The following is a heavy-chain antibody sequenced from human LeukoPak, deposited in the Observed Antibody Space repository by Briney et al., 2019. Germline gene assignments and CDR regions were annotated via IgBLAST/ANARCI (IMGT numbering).Heavy chain of an antibody. Sequence: SETLSLTCTVSGGSISSSSYYWGWIRQPPGKGLEWIGYIYYSGSTYYNPSLKSRVTISVDTSKNQFSLKLSSVTAADTAVYYCARDPGSPFDYWGQGTLVTVSS. J-gene: IGHJ4*02. CDR2: IYYSGST. D-gene: IGHD2-15*01. CDR1: GGSISSSSYY. CDR3: ARDPGSPFDY. V-gene: IGHV4-30-4*08.